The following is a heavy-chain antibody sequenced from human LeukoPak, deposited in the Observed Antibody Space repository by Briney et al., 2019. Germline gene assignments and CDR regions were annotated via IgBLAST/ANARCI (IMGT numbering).Heavy chain of an antibody. D-gene: IGHD2-15*01. Sequence: GGSLRLSCAASGFIVSSNYMSWVRQAPGKGLEWVSVIYSGGSTYYADSVKGRFTISRDNSKNTLYLQVNSLRAEDTAVYYCARGYCSGGSCYPFDYWGQGTLVTVSS. CDR2: IYSGGST. J-gene: IGHJ4*02. CDR3: ARGYCSGGSCYPFDY. V-gene: IGHV3-53*01. CDR1: GFIVSSNY.